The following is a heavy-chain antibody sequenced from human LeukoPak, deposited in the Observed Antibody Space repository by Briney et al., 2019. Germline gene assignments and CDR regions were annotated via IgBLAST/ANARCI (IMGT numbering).Heavy chain of an antibody. J-gene: IGHJ4*02. Sequence: PGESLKISGKASGYTFTSYWISWVRQMPGKGLEWMGRIDTSDSYTNYSPSFQGHVTISADKSISTAYLQWSSLKASDTAMYYCARQVDNQHHPYGDFDYWGQGTLVTVSS. CDR2: IDTSDSYT. CDR1: GYTFTSYW. CDR3: ARQVDNQHHPYGDFDY. V-gene: IGHV5-10-1*01. D-gene: IGHD1-14*01.